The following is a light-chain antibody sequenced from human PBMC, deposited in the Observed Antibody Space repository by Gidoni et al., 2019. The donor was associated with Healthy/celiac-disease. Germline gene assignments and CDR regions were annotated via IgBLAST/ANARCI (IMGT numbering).Light chain of an antibody. CDR3: QQSYSTPRGA. V-gene: IGKV1-39*01. Sequence: DIQMPQSPSPLSSSVGHRVTITCRASQSISNYLTWYQQKPGKAPKLLIYAASSLQSGVPSRFSGSGSGTEFTLTIRSLRPEDVATYYCQQSYSTPRGAFGQGTKVEIK. J-gene: IGKJ1*01. CDR1: QSISNY. CDR2: AAS.